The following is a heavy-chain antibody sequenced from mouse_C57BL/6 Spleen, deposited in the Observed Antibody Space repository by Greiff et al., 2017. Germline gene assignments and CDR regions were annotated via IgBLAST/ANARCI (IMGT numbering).Heavy chain of an antibody. CDR2: IDPEDGET. CDR1: GYTFTSYW. D-gene: IGHD4-1*01. V-gene: IGHV14-2*01. Sequence: EVQLQQSGTELVKPGASVKLSCKASGYTFTSYWMHWVKQRPGQGLEWIGRIDPEDGETKYAPKFQGKATITADTSSNTAYLQLSSLTSEDTAVYYCARWRELGTSTDYWGQGTTLTVSS. CDR3: ARWRELGTSTDY. J-gene: IGHJ2*01.